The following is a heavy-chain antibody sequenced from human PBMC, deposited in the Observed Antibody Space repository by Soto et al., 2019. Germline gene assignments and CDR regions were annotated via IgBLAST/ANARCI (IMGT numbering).Heavy chain of an antibody. CDR2: INAGNGNT. CDR3: ARDLITTECDYVWGGPGAFDI. D-gene: IGHD3-16*01. J-gene: IGHJ3*02. CDR1: GYTFTSYA. V-gene: IGHV1-3*01. Sequence: ASVKVSCKASGYTFTSYAMHWVRQAPGQRLEWMGWINAGNGNTKYSQKFQGRVTITRDTSASTAYMELSSLRSEDTAVYYCARDLITTECDYVWGGPGAFDIWGKGIMVTVSS.